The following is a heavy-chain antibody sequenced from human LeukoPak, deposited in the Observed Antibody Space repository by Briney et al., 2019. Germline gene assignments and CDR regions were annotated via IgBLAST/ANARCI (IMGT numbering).Heavy chain of an antibody. J-gene: IGHJ4*02. CDR2: IRYDGSNK. CDR1: GFTFSSYG. Sequence: GGSLRLSCAASGFTFSSYGMHWFRQAPGKGLEWVAFIRYDGSNKYYADSVKGRFTISRDDSKNTLYLQMNSLRAEDTAVYYCAKERPPPPYGDDGGYFDYWGQGTLVTVSS. V-gene: IGHV3-30*02. D-gene: IGHD4-17*01. CDR3: AKERPPPPYGDDGGYFDY.